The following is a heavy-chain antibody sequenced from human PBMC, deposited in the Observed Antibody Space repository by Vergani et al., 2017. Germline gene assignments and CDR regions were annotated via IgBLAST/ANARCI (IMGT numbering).Heavy chain of an antibody. CDR2: INPNSGGT. CDR3: ARAGRYCSSTSCYTYYYYYMDV. Sequence: QVQLVQSGAEVKKPGASVKVSCKASGYTFTGYYMHWVRQAPGQGLEWMGWINPNSGGTNYAQKFQGRVTMTRDTSISTAYMELSRLRSDDTAVYYCARAGRYCSSTSCYTYYYYYMDVWGKGTTLTVSS. D-gene: IGHD2-2*02. CDR1: GYTFTGYY. J-gene: IGHJ6*03. V-gene: IGHV1-2*02.